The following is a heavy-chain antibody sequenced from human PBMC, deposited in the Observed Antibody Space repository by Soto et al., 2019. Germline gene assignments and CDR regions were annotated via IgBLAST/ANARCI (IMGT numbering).Heavy chain of an antibody. D-gene: IGHD2-8*01. V-gene: IGHV4-4*02. CDR1: GVSISIGNW. J-gene: IGHJ4*02. CDR3: ASLVYETRLNYMYFDF. Sequence: SETLSLTCAVSGVSISIGNWWTWVRQTPQRGLEYIGEIFHDGTANYYPSFERRVAISVDTSKNQFSLKLTSVTAAHTAIYFCASLVYETRLNYMYFDFWGQGALVTVSS. CDR2: IFHDGTA.